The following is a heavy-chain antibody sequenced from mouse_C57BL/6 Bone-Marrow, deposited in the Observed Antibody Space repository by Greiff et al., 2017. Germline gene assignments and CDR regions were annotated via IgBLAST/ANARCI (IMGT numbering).Heavy chain of an antibody. CDR3: ARDLYYSGSRVEFDY. V-gene: IGHV1-64*01. D-gene: IGHD1-1*01. J-gene: IGHJ2*01. CDR2: IHPNSGST. Sequence: VQLQQPGAELVKPGASVKLSCKASGYTFTSYWMHWVKQRPGQGLEWIGMIHPNSGSTNYNEKFKSKATLTVDKSSSTAYMQLSSLTSEDSAVYYCARDLYYSGSRVEFDYWGQGTTLTVSS. CDR1: GYTFTSYW.